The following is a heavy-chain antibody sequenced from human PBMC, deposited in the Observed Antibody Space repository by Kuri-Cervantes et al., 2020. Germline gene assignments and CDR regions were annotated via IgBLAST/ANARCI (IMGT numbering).Heavy chain of an antibody. D-gene: IGHD5-12*01. Sequence: SQTLSLTCAVYGGSFSGYYWSWIRQAPGTGLEWIGYIFYTGTTNYNPSLRSRVTISLDTSKNQFSLKLSSVTAADTAVYYCARLGYDDRQFDYWGQGTLVTVSS. V-gene: IGHV4-34*12. CDR2: IFYTGTT. CDR3: ARLGYDDRQFDY. CDR1: GGSFSGYY. J-gene: IGHJ4*02.